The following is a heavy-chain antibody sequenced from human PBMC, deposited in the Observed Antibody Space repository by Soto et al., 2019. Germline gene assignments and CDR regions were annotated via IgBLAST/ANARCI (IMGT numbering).Heavy chain of an antibody. D-gene: IGHD3-22*01. J-gene: IGHJ4*02. CDR2: IYHTGTT. CDR3: ARTDSGGYYPY. Sequence: ETLPLTCAVSGDSISRGYHWAWIRQPPGKGLEWVASIYHTGTTYYNPSLTSRVTISVDTSKNQFSLKLTSVTAADSAVYYCARTDSGGYYPYCGQGNRVT. CDR1: GDSISRGYH. V-gene: IGHV4-38-2*01.